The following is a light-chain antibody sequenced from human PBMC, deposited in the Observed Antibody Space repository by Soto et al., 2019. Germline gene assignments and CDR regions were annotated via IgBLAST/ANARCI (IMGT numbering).Light chain of an antibody. J-gene: IGKJ1*01. Sequence: EIVLTQSPGTLSLSPGERATLSCRPSQSFSGSYLAWYQQKPGQAPRLLMYTTSSRATGIPDRFSGSGSETDFTLTISSVEPEDSAVYYCQHYGLSPWTFGQGTKVEIK. CDR3: QHYGLSPWT. CDR2: TTS. V-gene: IGKV3-20*01. CDR1: QSFSGSY.